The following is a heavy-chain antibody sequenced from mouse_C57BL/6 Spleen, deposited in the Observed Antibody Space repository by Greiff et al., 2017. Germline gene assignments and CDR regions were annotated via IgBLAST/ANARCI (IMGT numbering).Heavy chain of an antibody. CDR1: GYTFTEYT. CDR3: AGRGLPRSAVSWYFDV. D-gene: IGHD1-1*01. J-gene: IGHJ1*03. Sequence: VQLQQSGAELVKPGASVKLSCKASGYTFTEYTINWVKQRSGQGLEWIGWFYPGSGSIKYNEKFKGKATLTADKSSSTAYMELSSLTSEDSAVXFCAGRGLPRSAVSWYFDVWGTGTTVTVSS. V-gene: IGHV1-62-2*01. CDR2: FYPGSGSI.